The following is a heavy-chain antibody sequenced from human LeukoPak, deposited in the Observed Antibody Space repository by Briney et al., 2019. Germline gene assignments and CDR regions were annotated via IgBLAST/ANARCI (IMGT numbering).Heavy chain of an antibody. J-gene: IGHJ4*02. Sequence: SETLSLTCTVSGGSIGTSHYYWGWLRQPPGKGLEWIGSIYFSGSTNYNPSLKSRVTISVDTSKNQFSLKLSSVTAADTAVYYCVRSDDFWSGYYGYWGQGTLVTVSS. V-gene: IGHV4-39*07. CDR1: GGSIGTSHYY. D-gene: IGHD3-3*01. CDR3: VRSDDFWSGYYGY. CDR2: IYFSGST.